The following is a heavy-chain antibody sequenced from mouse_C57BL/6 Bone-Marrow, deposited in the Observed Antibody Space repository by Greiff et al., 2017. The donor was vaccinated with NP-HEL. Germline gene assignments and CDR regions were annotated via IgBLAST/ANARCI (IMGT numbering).Heavy chain of an antibody. CDR2: IDPENGDT. V-gene: IGHV14-4*01. J-gene: IGHJ2*01. Sequence: EVQGVESGAELVRPGASVKLSCTASGFNIKDDYMHWVKQRPEQGLEWIGWIDPENGDTEYASKFQGKATITADTSSNTAYLQLSSLTSEDTAVYYCTTRGKEDFDYWGQGTTLTVSS. D-gene: IGHD2-1*01. CDR3: TTRGKEDFDY. CDR1: GFNIKDDY.